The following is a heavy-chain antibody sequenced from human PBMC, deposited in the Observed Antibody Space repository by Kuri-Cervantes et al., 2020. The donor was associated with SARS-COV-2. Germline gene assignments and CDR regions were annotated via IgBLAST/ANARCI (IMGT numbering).Heavy chain of an antibody. CDR1: GGSFSGYY. Sequence: GSLRLSCAVYGGSFSGYYWSWIRQPPGKGLEWIASFYHSEGTSYNPSLKSRLTMSVDTSKNQFSLRLSSVTAADTAVYYCASGDGYNSDYWGQGTLVTVSS. CDR2: FYHSEGT. V-gene: IGHV4-34*01. CDR3: ASGDGYNSDY. J-gene: IGHJ4*02. D-gene: IGHD5-24*01.